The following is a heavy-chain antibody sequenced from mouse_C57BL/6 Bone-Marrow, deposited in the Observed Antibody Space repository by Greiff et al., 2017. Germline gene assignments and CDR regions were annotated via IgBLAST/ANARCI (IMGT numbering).Heavy chain of an antibody. CDR3: ASTGFAY. CDR2: ISSGTSTI. Sequence: EVKFVESGGGLVKPGGSLKLSCAASGFTFSDYGMHWVRQAPEKGLEWVAYISSGTSTIYYAATVKGRFTISRDNAKNTLFLQMPSLRSEDTAMYYCASTGFAYWGQGTLVTVSA. J-gene: IGHJ3*01. V-gene: IGHV5-17*01. CDR1: GFTFSDYG.